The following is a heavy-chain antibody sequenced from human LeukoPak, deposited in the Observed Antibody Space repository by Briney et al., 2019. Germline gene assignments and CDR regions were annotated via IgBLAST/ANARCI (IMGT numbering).Heavy chain of an antibody. D-gene: IGHD3-3*01. CDR3: VAGVALDY. CDR2: ISKTGTTI. J-gene: IGHJ4*02. V-gene: IGHV3-11*01. CDR1: GLNFSAYY. Sequence: PGGSLRLSCVASGLNFSAYYMTWTRWAPGNGLEAPGKGLEWLSHISKTGTTIYYADSVKGRFTISRDNAKSSLYLHMTSLRAEDTAVYYCVAGVALDYWGQGALVTVSS.